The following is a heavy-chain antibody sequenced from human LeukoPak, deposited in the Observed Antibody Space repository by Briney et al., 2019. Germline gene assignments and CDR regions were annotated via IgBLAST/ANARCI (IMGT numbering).Heavy chain of an antibody. J-gene: IGHJ4*02. V-gene: IGHV4-34*01. CDR2: INHSGST. CDR3: ARTTMIAHATNY. D-gene: IGHD3-22*01. CDR1: GGSFSGCY. Sequence: SETLSLTCAVYGGSFSGCYWSWIRQPPGKGLEWIGEINHSGSTNYNPSLKSRVTTSVDTSKNQFSLKLSSVTAADTAVYYCARTTMIAHATNYWGQGTLVTVSS.